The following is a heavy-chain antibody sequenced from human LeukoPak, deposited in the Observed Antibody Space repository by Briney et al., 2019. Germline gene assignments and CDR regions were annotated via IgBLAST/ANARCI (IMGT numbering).Heavy chain of an antibody. V-gene: IGHV3-30*18. CDR3: AKESILEWLLYGPFDY. CDR2: ISYDGSNK. J-gene: IGHJ4*02. D-gene: IGHD3-3*01. Sequence: GGSLRLSCAASGFTFSSYGMHWVRQAPGKGLEWVAVISYDGSNKYYADSVKGRFTISRDNSKNTLYLQMNSLRAEDTAVYYCAKESILEWLLYGPFDYWGQGTLVTVSS. CDR1: GFTFSSYG.